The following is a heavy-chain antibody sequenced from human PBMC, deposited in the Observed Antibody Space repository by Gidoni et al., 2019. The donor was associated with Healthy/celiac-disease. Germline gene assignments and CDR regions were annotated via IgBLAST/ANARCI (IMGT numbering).Heavy chain of an antibody. V-gene: IGHV1-46*02. Sequence: QVQLVQSGAEVKKPGASVKVSCKASGYTFNSYYMHWVRQAPGQGLEWMGIIKPSGGSTSYAQKFQGRVTMTRDTSTSTVYMELSSLRSEDTAVYYCARAQSSTVTLNYWGQGTLVTVSS. J-gene: IGHJ4*02. CDR2: IKPSGGST. CDR1: GYTFNSYY. CDR3: ARAQSSTVTLNY. D-gene: IGHD4-17*01.